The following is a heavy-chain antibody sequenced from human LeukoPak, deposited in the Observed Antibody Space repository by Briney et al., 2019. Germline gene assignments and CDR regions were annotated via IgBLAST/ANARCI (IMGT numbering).Heavy chain of an antibody. CDR1: GYTFTGYY. D-gene: IGHD6-13*01. J-gene: IGHJ6*02. CDR2: INPNSGGT. CDR3: ARSAPRYSSSGMDV. V-gene: IGHV1-2*02. Sequence: ASVKVSCKASGYTFTGYYMYWVRQAPGQGLEWMGWINPNSGGTNYAQKFQGRVTMTRDTSISTAYMELSRLRSDDTAVYYCARSAPRYSSSGMDVWGQGTTVTVSS.